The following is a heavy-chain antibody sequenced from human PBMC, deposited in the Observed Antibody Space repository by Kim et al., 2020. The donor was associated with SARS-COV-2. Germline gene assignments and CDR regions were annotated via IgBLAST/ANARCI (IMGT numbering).Heavy chain of an antibody. CDR2: ISFNSGTT. J-gene: IGHJ6*02. CDR1: GFTFRNYG. V-gene: IGHV3-23*01. CDR3: AKDVLGPSPFYALDV. Sequence: GGSLRLSCAASGFTFRNYGMTWVRQAPGKGLEWVSGISFNSGTTYYADSVKGRFTISRDFSKNTVSLQMDSLRAEDTATYYCAKDVLGPSPFYALDVWGPGTTVTVSS. D-gene: IGHD3-16*01.